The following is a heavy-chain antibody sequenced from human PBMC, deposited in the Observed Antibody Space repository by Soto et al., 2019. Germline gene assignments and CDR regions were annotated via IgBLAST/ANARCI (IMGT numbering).Heavy chain of an antibody. V-gene: IGHV3-73*01. J-gene: IGHJ4*02. D-gene: IGHD3-10*01. CDR2: IRRKADNYAT. Sequence: EVPLVESGGGLVQPGGSLKLSCAASGVTFSGSDIHWVRQASGKGLEWVGRIRRKADNYATAYAVSVKDRFTLSRDDSKNTAFLQLSSLKTEDTAVYYCTLKTPGSFGDYFQYWGQGTLVTVSS. CDR1: GVTFSGSD. CDR3: TLKTPGSFGDYFQY.